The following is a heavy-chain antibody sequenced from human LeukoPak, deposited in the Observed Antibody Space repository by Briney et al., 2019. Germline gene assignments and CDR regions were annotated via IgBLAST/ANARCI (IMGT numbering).Heavy chain of an antibody. CDR1: GSISSYY. J-gene: IGHJ3*02. D-gene: IGHD2-2*01. Sequence: SETLSLTCTVSGSISSYYWSWIRQPPGKGLEWIGYIYTSGSTNYNPSLKSRATISVDTSKNQFSLDLSSVTAADTAVYYCARQKCTSASCLTKNAFDIWGQGTMVTVSS. CDR2: IYTSGST. V-gene: IGHV4-4*09. CDR3: ARQKCTSASCLTKNAFDI.